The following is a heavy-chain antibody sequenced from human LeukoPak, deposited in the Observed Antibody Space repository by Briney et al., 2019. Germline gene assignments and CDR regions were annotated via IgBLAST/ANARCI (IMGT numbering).Heavy chain of an antibody. V-gene: IGHV5-51*01. J-gene: IGHJ4*02. CDR2: IYPGDSDT. CDR3: ARHNDYVWGTLYYFDY. Sequence: GESLQISCKGSGYIFTSYWIGWGRPLPGKGLEWMGIIYPGDSDTRYSPSFQGQVTISADKSISTAYLQWSSLKASDTAMCYCARHNDYVWGTLYYFDYWGQGTLVTVSS. CDR1: GYIFTSYW. D-gene: IGHD3-16*01.